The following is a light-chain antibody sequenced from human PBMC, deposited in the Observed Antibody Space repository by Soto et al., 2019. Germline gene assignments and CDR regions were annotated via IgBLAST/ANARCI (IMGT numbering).Light chain of an antibody. CDR1: QNMRSN. Sequence: EIVLTQSPATLSLSPGERATLSCRASQNMRSNLAWYQQKPGQAPRLLIYGASSRATGIPDRFSGSGSGTDFTLTISRLEAEDFAVYYCQQYGSSPSFGQGTRLEIK. CDR2: GAS. J-gene: IGKJ5*01. V-gene: IGKV3-20*01. CDR3: QQYGSSPS.